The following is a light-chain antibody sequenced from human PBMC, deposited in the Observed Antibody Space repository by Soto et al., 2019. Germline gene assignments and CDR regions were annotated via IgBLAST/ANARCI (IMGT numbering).Light chain of an antibody. CDR2: DVT. Sequence: QSVLTQPFSQFGAPGQAITISWTGNSKYVGVYNSVSWYQHHPGEAPRLLIYDVTSRAAGVSNRFSASRSGNTASLTISGLQAEDEADYYYSSYVTGGSYVLGPGTKVTVL. V-gene: IGLV2-14*03. J-gene: IGLJ1*01. CDR1: SKYVGVYNS. CDR3: SSYVTGGSYV.